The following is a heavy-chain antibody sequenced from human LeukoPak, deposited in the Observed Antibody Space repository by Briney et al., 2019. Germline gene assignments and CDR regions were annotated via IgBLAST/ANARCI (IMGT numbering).Heavy chain of an antibody. Sequence: RGGFLRLSRAASGFTFSRYATSWVRRAPGRGLGWASGISGSADSTYYADSVKGRFTISRDNSKNTLYLQMNSLRAEDTAVYYCAKGYRGIFWTATTLGNYFDYWGQGTLVTVSS. CDR2: ISGSADST. V-gene: IGHV3-23*01. J-gene: IGHJ4*02. CDR3: AKGYRGIFWTATTLGNYFDY. D-gene: IGHD3/OR15-3a*01. CDR1: GFTFSRYA.